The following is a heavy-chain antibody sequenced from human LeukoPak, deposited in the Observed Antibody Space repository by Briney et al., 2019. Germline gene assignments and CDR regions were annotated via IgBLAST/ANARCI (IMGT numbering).Heavy chain of an antibody. J-gene: IGHJ4*02. CDR2: LSSSSSSFI. CDR3: ARGIYWSPLDFDY. Sequence: PGGSLRLSCAASEFTFSTYHMHWVRQAPGKGLEWVSSLSSSSSSFIYYADSVKGRFTISRDNAKNSLYLQMNSLRAEDTAVYYCARGIYWSPLDFDYWGQGTLVTVSS. D-gene: IGHD3-10*01. V-gene: IGHV3-21*01. CDR1: EFTFSTYH.